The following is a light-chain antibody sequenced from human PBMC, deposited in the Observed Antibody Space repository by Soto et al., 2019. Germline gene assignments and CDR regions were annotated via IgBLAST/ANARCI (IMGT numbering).Light chain of an antibody. CDR3: QQRSNWPRT. V-gene: IGKV3-11*01. CDR1: QSVSSY. J-gene: IGKJ1*01. Sequence: EIVLTQSPATLSLSPGERATLSCRASQSVSSYLAWYQQKPGQAPRLLIYDASNRATGIPARFSGIGSGTDCTLTISSLQTEDCAVYYGQQRSNWPRTFGQGTKVDIK. CDR2: DAS.